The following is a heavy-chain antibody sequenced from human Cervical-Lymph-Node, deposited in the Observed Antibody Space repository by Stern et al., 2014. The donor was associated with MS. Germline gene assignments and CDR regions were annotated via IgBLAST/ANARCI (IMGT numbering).Heavy chain of an antibody. J-gene: IGHJ4*02. V-gene: IGHV2-70*01. Sequence: QVTLRESGPALVKPTQTLTLTCTFSGFSLSTSGMCVSWLRPPPGKALEWLSLIDCDEDKYYSTSLKTRLTISKDTSKNQVVLTMTNMDPVDTATYYCARMGNIVGATAPLNYFDYWGQGTLVTVSS. CDR1: GFSLSTSGMC. CDR3: ARMGNIVGATAPLNYFDY. CDR2: IDCDEDK. D-gene: IGHD1-26*01.